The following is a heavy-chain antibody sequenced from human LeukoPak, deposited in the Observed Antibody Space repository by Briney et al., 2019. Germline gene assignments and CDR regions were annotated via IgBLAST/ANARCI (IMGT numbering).Heavy chain of an antibody. Sequence: HPGGSLRLSCAASGFTFSDYYMSWIRQAPGKGLEWVSYISSSGSTIYYADSVKGRFTISRDNAKNSLYLQMNSLRAEDTALYYCARAPYCTNGVCYNPCDYWGQGTLVTVSS. CDR1: GFTFSDYY. CDR3: ARAPYCTNGVCYNPCDY. J-gene: IGHJ4*02. D-gene: IGHD2-8*01. V-gene: IGHV3-11*01. CDR2: ISSSGSTI.